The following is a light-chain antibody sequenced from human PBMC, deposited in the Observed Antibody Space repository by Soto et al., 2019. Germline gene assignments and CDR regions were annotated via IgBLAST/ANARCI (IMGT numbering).Light chain of an antibody. CDR2: GNT. V-gene: IGLV1-40*01. J-gene: IGLJ1*01. CDR3: QSFDTSLTNSYV. Sequence: QSVLTQPPSVSGAPGQRVTISCTGSSSNIGAGYDVHWYQQLPGAAPKPLIYGNTNRPSGVPDRFSGSKSGTSASLAITGLQAEDEGDYYCQSFDTSLTNSYVFGTGTKVTVL. CDR1: SSNIGAGYD.